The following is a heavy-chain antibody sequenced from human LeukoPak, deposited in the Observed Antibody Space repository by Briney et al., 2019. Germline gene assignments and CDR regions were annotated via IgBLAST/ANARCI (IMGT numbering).Heavy chain of an antibody. J-gene: IGHJ4*02. CDR2: VDLLGRT. CDR3: AREGGPYRPLDY. Sequence: SETLSLTCVVSGGSISNTNWWTWVRPPPGKGLEWIGEVDLLGRTNYNPYLKSRVAISVDKSENHISLWLTSVTAADTAVYYCAREGGPYRPLDYSGQGTLVTVSS. V-gene: IGHV4-4*02. CDR1: GGSISNTNW.